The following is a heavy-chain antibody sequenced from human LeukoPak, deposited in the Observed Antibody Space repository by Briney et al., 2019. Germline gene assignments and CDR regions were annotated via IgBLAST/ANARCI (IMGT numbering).Heavy chain of an antibody. Sequence: PGGSLRLSCAASGFPFTSGFTFSDYYMSWIRQAPGKGLEWVSYISSTSAYTSYADSVKGRFTISRDNANNSLLLQMNGLRAEDTAIYYGARGGTGAFDYWGQGTLVTVSS. CDR2: ISSTSAYT. CDR1: GFPFTSGFTFSDYY. J-gene: IGHJ4*02. V-gene: IGHV3-11*06. CDR3: ARGGTGAFDY. D-gene: IGHD2-8*02.